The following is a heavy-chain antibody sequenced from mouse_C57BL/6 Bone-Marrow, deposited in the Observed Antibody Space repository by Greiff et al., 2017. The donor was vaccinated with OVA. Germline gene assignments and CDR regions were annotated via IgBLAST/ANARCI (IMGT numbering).Heavy chain of an antibody. Sequence: EVHLVESEGGLVQPGSSMKLSCTASGFTFSDYYMAWVRQVPEKGLEWVANINYDGSSTYYLDSLKSRFIISRDNAKNILYLRMSSLKSEDTATYYCAREAYYYGYAMDYWGQGTSVTVSS. J-gene: IGHJ4*01. CDR2: INYDGSST. CDR1: GFTFSDYY. D-gene: IGHD1-1*01. CDR3: AREAYYYGYAMDY. V-gene: IGHV5-16*01.